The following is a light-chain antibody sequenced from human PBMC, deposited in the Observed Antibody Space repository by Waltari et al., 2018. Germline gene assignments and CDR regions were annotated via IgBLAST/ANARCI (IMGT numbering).Light chain of an antibody. Sequence: DIVMTQTPLSLSVTPGQPASISCKSSQSLLHSVGKTYLYWYLQKPGQSPQLLISEVSRRLPGVADRFRGGGSGTDFTLKISRVEAEDVGVYYCMQGRHLPLTFGGGTKVEIK. J-gene: IGKJ4*01. CDR3: MQGRHLPLT. CDR1: QSLLHSVGKTY. V-gene: IGKV2-29*03. CDR2: EVS.